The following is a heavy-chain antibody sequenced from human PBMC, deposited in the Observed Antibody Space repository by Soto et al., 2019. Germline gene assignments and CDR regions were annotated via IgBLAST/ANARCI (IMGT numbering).Heavy chain of an antibody. V-gene: IGHV3-30*18. CDR3: AKDQSTGEIDY. CDR2: ISYDGSNT. D-gene: IGHD3-10*01. Sequence: QVHLVESGGGVVQSGGSLRLSCAASGFTVSSNAMHWVRQAPDKGLEWMAFISYDGSNTYYADSVRGRFTISRENSKNTLFLEMNSLRPEDTAVYYCAKDQSTGEIDYWGQGTLVTVSS. J-gene: IGHJ4*02. CDR1: GFTVSSNA.